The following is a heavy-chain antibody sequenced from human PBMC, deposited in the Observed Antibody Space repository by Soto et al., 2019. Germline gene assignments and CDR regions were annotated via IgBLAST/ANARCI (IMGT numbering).Heavy chain of an antibody. V-gene: IGHV4-59*01. CDR2: IYYSGNA. J-gene: IGHJ5*02. CDR1: GASIRSSY. D-gene: IGHD3-9*01. CDR3: ARARNYDILTGYQNWFGP. Sequence: SLTCTVSGASIRSSYWSWIRQPPGKGLEWIGYIYYSGNANYNPSLKSRVTISLDTSSNQFSLNLSSVIAADTAIYYCARARNYDILTGYQNWFGPWGQGTLVTVSS.